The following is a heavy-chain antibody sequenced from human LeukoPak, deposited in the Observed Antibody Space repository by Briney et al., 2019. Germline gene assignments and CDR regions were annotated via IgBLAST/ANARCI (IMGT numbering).Heavy chain of an antibody. CDR1: GFTFSSYA. CDR2: ISGSGGST. V-gene: IGHV3-23*01. D-gene: IGHD3-3*01. Sequence: GGSLRLSCAASGFTFSSYAISWVRQAPGKGLEWVSAISGSGGSTYYADSVKGRFTISRDNSKNTLYLQMNSLRAEDTDIYYCAKDHVRRYDDFWSGPHHPFDYWGQGTLVTVSS. CDR3: AKDHVRRYDDFWSGPHHPFDY. J-gene: IGHJ4*02.